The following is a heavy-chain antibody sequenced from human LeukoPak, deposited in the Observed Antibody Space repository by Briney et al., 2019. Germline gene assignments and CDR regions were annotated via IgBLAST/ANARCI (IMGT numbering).Heavy chain of an antibody. D-gene: IGHD4-17*01. CDR1: GGTFSIFA. V-gene: IGHV1-69*13. CDR2: IIPIVGTA. J-gene: IGHJ3*02. CDR3: TRDVTVTTNAFDI. Sequence: SVRVSCKVSGGTFSIFAISWVRQAPGQGLEWMGGIIPIVGTAHYASKFQDRVTIAADESASTVSMELSGLRSEDTAVYYCTRDVTVTTNAFDIWGQGTMVTVSS.